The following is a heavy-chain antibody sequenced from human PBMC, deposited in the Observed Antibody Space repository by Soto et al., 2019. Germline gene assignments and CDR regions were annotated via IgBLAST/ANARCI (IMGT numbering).Heavy chain of an antibody. CDR2: SRNKANSYTT. CDR3: TRAQPATLFDY. D-gene: IGHD6-25*01. Sequence: EVQLVESGGGLVQPGGSLRLSCAVSGFTFSDHYVDWVRQAPGKGLEWVGRSRNKANSYTTEYAASVRGRFTISRDDSKTSLYLQMSSLKTEDTAMYYCTRAQPATLFDYWGQGTLVTVSS. J-gene: IGHJ4*02. CDR1: GFTFSDHY. V-gene: IGHV3-72*01.